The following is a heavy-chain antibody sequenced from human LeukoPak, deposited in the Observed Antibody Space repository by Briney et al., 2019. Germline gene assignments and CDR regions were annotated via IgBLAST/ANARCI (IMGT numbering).Heavy chain of an antibody. CDR3: ARQVLLSFDK. V-gene: IGHV4-39*01. J-gene: IGHJ4*02. D-gene: IGHD3-10*01. CDR1: GDSIRTTSYY. CDR2: VFYTGTT. Sequence: SETLSLTCSVSGDSIRTTSYYWDWIRQAPGKGLEWIGTVFYTGTTYYSPSLKSRITMSVDTSKNQFSLKLSSVTAADTAVYYCARQVLLSFDKWGQGAPVTVSS.